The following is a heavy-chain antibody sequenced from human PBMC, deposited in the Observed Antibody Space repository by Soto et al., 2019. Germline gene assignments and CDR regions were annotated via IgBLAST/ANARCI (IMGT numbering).Heavy chain of an antibody. Sequence: GGSLRLSCAASGFAFSSYAMHWVRRAPGKGLEWVAVISYDASNKYYADSVKGRFTISRDNSKKTMYLQMSSLRAEDTAVYYCARPFSSGWYGDFDYWGQGTLVTVSS. V-gene: IGHV3-30-3*01. J-gene: IGHJ4*02. CDR1: GFAFSSYA. CDR2: ISYDASNK. CDR3: ARPFSSGWYGDFDY. D-gene: IGHD6-19*01.